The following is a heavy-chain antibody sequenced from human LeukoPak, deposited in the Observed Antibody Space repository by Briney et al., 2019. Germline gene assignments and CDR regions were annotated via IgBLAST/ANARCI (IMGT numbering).Heavy chain of an antibody. D-gene: IGHD1-7*01. CDR2: IYYTETA. Sequence: SETLSLTCTVSGGSISTSGYYWGWVRQPPGKGLEWIGSIYYTETAYYNPSLKSRVTISVDTSKNQFSLKLSSVTAADTAVYYCARASVELELPPINWFDPWGQGTLVTVSS. V-gene: IGHV4-39*07. CDR3: ARASVELELPPINWFDP. CDR1: GGSISTSGYY. J-gene: IGHJ5*02.